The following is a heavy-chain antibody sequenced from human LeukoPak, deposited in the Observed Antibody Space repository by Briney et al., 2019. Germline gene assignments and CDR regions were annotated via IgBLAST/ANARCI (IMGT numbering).Heavy chain of an antibody. CDR1: GFTFSDYA. J-gene: IGHJ4*02. CDR2: LGARGDI. V-gene: IGHV3-23*01. D-gene: IGHD6-19*01. Sequence: GGSLRLSCVGSGFTFSDYAMNWVRQTPGKGLEWISSLGARGDIFYADSVQGRFTISRDNSNNAAHLQMNSLRPEDTAIYYCAKRGPGPVAGSYDFWGQGTLVAVSS. CDR3: AKRGPGPVAGSYDF.